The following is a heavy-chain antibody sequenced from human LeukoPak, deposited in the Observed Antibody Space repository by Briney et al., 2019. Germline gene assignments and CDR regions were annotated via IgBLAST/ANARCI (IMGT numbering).Heavy chain of an antibody. CDR1: GFTFSDYY. J-gene: IGHJ4*02. D-gene: IGHD3-22*01. CDR2: ISSSGSTI. V-gene: IGHV3-11*04. Sequence: AGGSLRLSCAASGFTFSDYYMSWIRQAPGKGLEWVSYISSSGSTIYYADSVKGRFTISRDNAKNSLYLQMNSLRAEDTAVYYCNTYYYDSSGYLLPNWGQGTLVTVSS. CDR3: NTYYYDSSGYLLPN.